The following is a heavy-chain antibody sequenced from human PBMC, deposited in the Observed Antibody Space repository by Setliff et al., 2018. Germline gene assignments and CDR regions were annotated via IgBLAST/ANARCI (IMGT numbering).Heavy chain of an antibody. CDR3: ARSPPNRGVGQGHYMDV. D-gene: IGHD1-26*01. CDR1: GYTFNSFG. J-gene: IGHJ6*03. V-gene: IGHV1-18*01. CDR2: ISPYNGDT. Sequence: ASVKVSCKASGYTFNSFGISWVRRAPGQGLEWIGWISPYNGDTKYAQKLQGRVTMTIDTSTSTAYVEVRRLRSDDTAVYYCARSPPNRGVGQGHYMDVWGKGTTGTVSS.